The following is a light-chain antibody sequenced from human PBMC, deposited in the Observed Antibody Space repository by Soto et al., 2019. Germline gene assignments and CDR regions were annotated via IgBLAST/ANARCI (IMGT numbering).Light chain of an antibody. Sequence: AVQLTQSPSSLSASVGDRVTITCRASQGIRTDLGWYQQSPGKAPKVLIVGASTLQSGVPSRFSGSGSGTDFTLTISSLPPEDFAIYYCQQSYSSPITFGQGTRLEIK. CDR2: GAS. CDR3: QQSYSSPIT. CDR1: QGIRTD. J-gene: IGKJ5*01. V-gene: IGKV1-6*01.